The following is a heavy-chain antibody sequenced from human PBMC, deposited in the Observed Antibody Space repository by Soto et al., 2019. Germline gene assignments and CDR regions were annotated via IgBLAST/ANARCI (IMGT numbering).Heavy chain of an antibody. J-gene: IGHJ5*02. CDR1: GYTFTSYG. D-gene: IGHD3-16*01. CDR2: ISAYNGNT. V-gene: IGHV1-18*01. Sequence: GASVKVSCKASGYTFTSYGISWVRQAPGQGLEWMGWISAYNGNTNYAQKLQGRVTMTTDASTSTAYMELRSLRSDDTAVYYCARDSMALSRGDYWFDRWGQGTLVTVS. CDR3: ARDSMALSRGDYWFDR.